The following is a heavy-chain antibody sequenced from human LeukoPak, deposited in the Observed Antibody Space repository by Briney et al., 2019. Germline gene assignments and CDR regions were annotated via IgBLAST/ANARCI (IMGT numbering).Heavy chain of an antibody. Sequence: SEPLSLTCTVSGGSISSYYWSWIRQPPGKGLEWIGEINHSGSTNYNPSLKSRVTISVDTSKNQFSLKLSSVTAADTAVYYCARGGREDYGDYNWFDPWGQGTLVTVSS. D-gene: IGHD4-17*01. CDR3: ARGGREDYGDYNWFDP. J-gene: IGHJ5*02. V-gene: IGHV4-34*01. CDR2: INHSGST. CDR1: GGSISSYY.